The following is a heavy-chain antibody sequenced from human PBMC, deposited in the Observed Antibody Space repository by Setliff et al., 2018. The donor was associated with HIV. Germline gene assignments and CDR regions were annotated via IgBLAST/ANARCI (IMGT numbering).Heavy chain of an antibody. Sequence: KASGGTFSSYAISWVRQAPGQGLEWMGGIIPIYGTANYAQKFQGRVTITTDESTGTAYMDLSSLRSEDTAVYYCARDSGVSSGWKNWCDSWGQGTLVTVSS. D-gene: IGHD6-19*01. CDR3: ARDSGVSSGWKNWCDS. J-gene: IGHJ5*01. V-gene: IGHV1-69*05. CDR2: IIPIYGTA. CDR1: GGTFSSYA.